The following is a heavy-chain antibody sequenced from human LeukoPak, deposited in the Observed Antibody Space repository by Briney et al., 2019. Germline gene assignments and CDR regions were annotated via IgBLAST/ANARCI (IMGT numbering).Heavy chain of an antibody. CDR3: ARVSRPHIGAPYYDFWSGYYYFDY. V-gene: IGHV4-34*01. Sequence: PSETLSLTCAVYGGSFSGYYWSWIRQPPGKGLEWIGEINHSGSTNYNPSLKSRVTISVDTSKNQFSLKLSSVTAADTAVYYCARVSRPHIGAPYYDFWSGYYYFDYWGQGTLVTVSS. CDR1: GGSFSGYY. CDR2: INHSGST. J-gene: IGHJ4*02. D-gene: IGHD3-3*01.